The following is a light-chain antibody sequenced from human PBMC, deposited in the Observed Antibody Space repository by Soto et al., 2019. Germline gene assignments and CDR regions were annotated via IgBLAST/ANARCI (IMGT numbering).Light chain of an antibody. V-gene: IGLV2-14*01. Sequence: QSVLTQPASVSGSPGQSITISCTGTSSDVGTYDFVSWYQQHPGKAPKLMIYDVSNRPSGVTYRFSGSKNGDTASLSISGLQAEDETVYHYSSNTSSNTVLFGGGTKVTVL. CDR3: SSNTSSNTVL. CDR1: SSDVGTYDF. J-gene: IGLJ2*01. CDR2: DVS.